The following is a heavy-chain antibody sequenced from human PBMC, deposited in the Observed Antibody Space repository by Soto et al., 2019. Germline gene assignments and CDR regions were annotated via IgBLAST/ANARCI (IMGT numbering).Heavy chain of an antibody. Sequence: PGRGRRQYSSAPGFTFCRYGIHWVLQDTGKGLEWVAVISYDGSNSDSADPVKGRFYISRDNSKNTVFLHLNSLRAEDTALYYCAKDRPRRTSGYFFDYWGQGTPVTAPQ. V-gene: IGHV3-30*12. D-gene: IGHD3-10*01. CDR2: ISYDGSNS. J-gene: IGHJ4*02. CDR3: AKDRPRRTSGYFFDY. CDR1: GFTFCRYG.